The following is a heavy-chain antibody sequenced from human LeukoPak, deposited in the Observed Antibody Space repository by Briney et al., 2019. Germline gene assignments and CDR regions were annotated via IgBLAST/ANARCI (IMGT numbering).Heavy chain of an antibody. CDR3: AIEIRGYSYGHPYPYDGMDV. V-gene: IGHV1-18*01. CDR1: GYTFTSYG. Sequence: ASVKVSCKASGYTFTSYGISWVRQAPGQGLEGRGWISAHNGNTNYAQKLQGRVTMTPDPSTSTAYMELRSLRSDDTAVYYCAIEIRGYSYGHPYPYDGMDVWGQGTTVTVSS. CDR2: ISAHNGNT. J-gene: IGHJ6*02. D-gene: IGHD5-18*01.